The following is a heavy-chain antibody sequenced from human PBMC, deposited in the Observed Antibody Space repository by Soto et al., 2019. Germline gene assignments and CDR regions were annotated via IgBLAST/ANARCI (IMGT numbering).Heavy chain of an antibody. CDR1: GFTFSSYA. Sequence: GGSLRLSCAASGFTFSSYAMSWVRQAPGKGLEWVSAISGSGGSTYYADSVKGRYTISRDNSKNTLYLQMNSLRAEDTAVYYCAKDFVVVPAAMMGDWFDPWGQGTLVTVSS. CDR3: AKDFVVVPAAMMGDWFDP. V-gene: IGHV3-23*01. J-gene: IGHJ5*02. CDR2: ISGSGGST. D-gene: IGHD2-2*01.